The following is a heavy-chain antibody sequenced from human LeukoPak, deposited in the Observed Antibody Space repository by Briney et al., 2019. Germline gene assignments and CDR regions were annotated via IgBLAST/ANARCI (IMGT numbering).Heavy chain of an antibody. Sequence: GGSLRLSCAASGFTFHDYAMHWVRQAPGEGLEWVSLISGDGGSTYYADSVKGRFTISRDNSKNSLYLQMNSLRTEDTALYYCAKHHYDFWSGSINWGQGTLVTVSS. V-gene: IGHV3-43*02. D-gene: IGHD3-3*01. CDR2: ISGDGGST. CDR3: AKHHYDFWSGSIN. CDR1: GFTFHDYA. J-gene: IGHJ4*02.